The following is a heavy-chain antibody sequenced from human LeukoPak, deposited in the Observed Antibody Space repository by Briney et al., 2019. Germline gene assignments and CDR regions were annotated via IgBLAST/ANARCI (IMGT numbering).Heavy chain of an antibody. J-gene: IGHJ4*02. CDR1: GGSISSSNW. CDR2: IYHSGST. Sequence: PSETLSLTCAVSGGSISSSNWWSWVRQPPGKGLEWIGEIYHSGSTNYNPSLKSRVTISVVKSKNQFSLKLSSVTAADTAVYYCARGPYYYDSSGYANYWGQGTLVTVSS. D-gene: IGHD3-22*01. V-gene: IGHV4-4*02. CDR3: ARGPYYYDSSGYANY.